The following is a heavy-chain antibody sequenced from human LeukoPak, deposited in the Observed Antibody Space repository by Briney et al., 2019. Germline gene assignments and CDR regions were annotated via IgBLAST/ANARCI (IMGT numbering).Heavy chain of an antibody. J-gene: IGHJ6*02. CDR3: ARTAYYDFWSGLSPHYYYYGMDV. CDR1: GYTFTSYD. D-gene: IGHD3-3*01. Sequence: GASVKVSCTASGYTFTSYDINWVRQATGQGLEWMGWMNPNSGNTGYAQKFQGRVTMTRNTSISTAYMELSSLRSEDTAVYYCARTAYYDFWSGLSPHYYYYGMDVWGQGTTVTVSS. CDR2: MNPNSGNT. V-gene: IGHV1-8*01.